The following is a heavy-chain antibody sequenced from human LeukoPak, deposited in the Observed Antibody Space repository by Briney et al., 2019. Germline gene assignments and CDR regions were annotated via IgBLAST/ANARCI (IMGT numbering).Heavy chain of an antibody. D-gene: IGHD2-8*01. CDR3: ARVDAIVNAFDI. V-gene: IGHV4-59*01. Sequence: SETLSLTCTVSGGSISSYYWSWIRQPPGKGLEWIGYIYYSGSTNYNPSLKSRVTISVDTSKNQFSLKLSSVTAADTAVYYCARVDAIVNAFDIWGQGTMVTVSS. J-gene: IGHJ3*02. CDR1: GGSISSYY. CDR2: IYYSGST.